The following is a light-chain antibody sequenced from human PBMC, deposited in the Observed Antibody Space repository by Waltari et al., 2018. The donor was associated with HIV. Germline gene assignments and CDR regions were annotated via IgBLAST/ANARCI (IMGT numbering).Light chain of an antibody. J-gene: IGLJ1*01. CDR3: CSYAGTNTYV. CDR2: DVS. CDR1: SSDVGNYNY. Sequence: QSALTQPASVSWSPGQSLTISCTGPSSDVGNYNYLTCYQQHPGKVPKLMIYDVSKRPSGVSNRLSGSKSGNTASLTISGLQAEDEADYYCCSYAGTNTYVFGSGTKVTVL. V-gene: IGLV2-23*02.